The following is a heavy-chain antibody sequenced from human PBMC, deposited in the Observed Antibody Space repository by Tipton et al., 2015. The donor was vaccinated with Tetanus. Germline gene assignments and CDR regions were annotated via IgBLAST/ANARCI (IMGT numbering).Heavy chain of an antibody. CDR1: GGSMDGFY. Sequence: LRLSCTVSGGSMDGFYWSWIRQPPGKGLEWVGYIDNGGRTNYTPSLKSRLTISLDKAKKQFSLNLTSVTAADTAVYFCARANFDFPKKGPFDYWGQGTLVTVSS. CDR2: IDNGGRT. D-gene: IGHD2/OR15-2a*01. CDR3: ARANFDFPKKGPFDY. J-gene: IGHJ4*02. V-gene: IGHV4-59*01.